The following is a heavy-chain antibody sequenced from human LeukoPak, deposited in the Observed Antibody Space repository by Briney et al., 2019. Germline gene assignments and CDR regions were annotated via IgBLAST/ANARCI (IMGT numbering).Heavy chain of an antibody. J-gene: IGHJ5*02. Sequence: SETLSLTCAVSGGSLSSGGYSWSWIRQPPGKGLEWIGYIYHSGSTYYNPSLKSRVTISVDRSKNQFSLKLSSVTAADTAVYYCARDQYGDSGEYWFDPWGQGTLVTVSS. CDR3: ARDQYGDSGEYWFDP. V-gene: IGHV4-30-2*01. CDR1: GGSLSSGGYS. D-gene: IGHD4-17*01. CDR2: IYHSGST.